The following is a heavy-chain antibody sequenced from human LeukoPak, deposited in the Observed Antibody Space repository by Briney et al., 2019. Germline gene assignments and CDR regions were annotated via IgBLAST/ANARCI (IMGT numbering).Heavy chain of an antibody. J-gene: IGHJ4*02. V-gene: IGHV4-30-4*08. CDR3: ARVHDSGYYSVFDY. Sequence: SQTLSLTCTVSGGSISSGDYYWSWIRQPPGTGLEWIGYIYYSGSTYYNPSLKSRVTISVDTSKNQFSLKLSSVTAADTALYYCARVHDSGYYSVFDYWGQGTLVTVSS. CDR2: IYYSGST. D-gene: IGHD3-22*01. CDR1: GGSISSGDYY.